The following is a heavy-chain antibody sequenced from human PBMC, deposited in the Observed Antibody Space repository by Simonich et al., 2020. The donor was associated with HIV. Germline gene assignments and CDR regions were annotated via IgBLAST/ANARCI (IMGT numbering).Heavy chain of an antibody. CDR3: ARGAFDGYYFDY. CDR1: GYTFSSYG. CDR2: ISPYNAKT. V-gene: IGHV1-18*01. Sequence: QVQLVQSGAEVKKPGASVKVSCKASGYTFSSYGINWVRQALGQGLEWMGWISPYNAKTDYSQKFSGRVTMTTDTSTNTTYMDLSSLRSDDTAMYYCARGAFDGYYFDYWGQGTLVTVSS. D-gene: IGHD6-25*01. J-gene: IGHJ4*02.